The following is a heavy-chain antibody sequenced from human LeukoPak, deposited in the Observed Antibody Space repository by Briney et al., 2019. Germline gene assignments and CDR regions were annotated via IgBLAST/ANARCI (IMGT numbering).Heavy chain of an antibody. CDR2: VYYSGST. CDR3: ARNQRSSSYYFDY. J-gene: IGHJ4*02. Sequence: KSSETLSLTCTVSGGSINSNSYYWGWIRQPPGKGLEWIGSVYYSGSTYYNPSLKSRVTISVDRSKNQFSLKLSSVTAADTAVYYCARNQRSSSYYFDYWGQGTLVTVSS. CDR1: GGSINSNSYY. V-gene: IGHV4-39*07. D-gene: IGHD6-6*01.